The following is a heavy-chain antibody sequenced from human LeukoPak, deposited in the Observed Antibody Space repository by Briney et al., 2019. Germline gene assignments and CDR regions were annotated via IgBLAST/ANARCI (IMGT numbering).Heavy chain of an antibody. V-gene: IGHV3-23*01. D-gene: IGHD3-9*01. CDR1: GFTFSSYG. J-gene: IGHJ4*02. Sequence: PGGSLRLSCAASGFTFSSYGMSWVRQAPGKGLEWVSAISGSGGSTYYADSVKGRFTISRDNSKNTLYLQMNSLRAEDTAVYYCAKGVYYDILTGYYNSALFDYWGQGTLVTVSS. CDR2: ISGSGGST. CDR3: AKGVYYDILTGYYNSALFDY.